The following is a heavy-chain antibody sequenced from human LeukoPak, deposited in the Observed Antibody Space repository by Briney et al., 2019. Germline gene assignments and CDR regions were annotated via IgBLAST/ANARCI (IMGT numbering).Heavy chain of an antibody. CDR2: INHSGST. J-gene: IGHJ6*03. CDR1: GGSFSGYY. Sequence: PSETLSLTCAVYGGSFSGYYWSWIRQPPGKGLEWIGEINHSGSTNYNPSLKSRVTISVDTSKNQFSLKLSSVTAADTAVYYCARRYCSSTSCYASQYYYYYYYMDVWGKGTTVTVSS. V-gene: IGHV4-34*01. CDR3: ARRYCSSTSCYASQYYYYYYYMDV. D-gene: IGHD2-2*01.